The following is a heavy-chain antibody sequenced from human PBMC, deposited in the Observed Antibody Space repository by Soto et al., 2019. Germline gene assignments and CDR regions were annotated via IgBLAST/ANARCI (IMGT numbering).Heavy chain of an antibody. V-gene: IGHV4-39*01. CDR1: GGSISSTNYY. J-gene: IGHJ4*02. CDR2: IYYSGIT. CDR3: ARLKRDYFAS. Sequence: PSETLSLTCAVSGGSISSTNYYWGWIRQPPGKGLEWIGGIYYSGITYYNPSLKNRVTISVDTSKNQFSLKLTSVTAADTAVFYCARLKRDYFASWGQGTLVTVSS.